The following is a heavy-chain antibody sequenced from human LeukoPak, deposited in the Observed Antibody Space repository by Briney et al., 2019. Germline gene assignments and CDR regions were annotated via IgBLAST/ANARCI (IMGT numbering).Heavy chain of an antibody. CDR2: INHSGST. CDR3: AREILGKYAASSGWYYYYYGMDV. V-gene: IGHV4-34*01. J-gene: IGHJ6*02. Sequence: SETLSLTCAVYGGSFSGYYWSWIRQPPGKGLEWIGEINHSGSTNYNPSLKSRVTISVDTSKNQFSLKLSSVTAADTAVYYCAREILGKYAASSGWYYYYYGMDVWGQGTTVTVSS. CDR1: GGSFSGYY. D-gene: IGHD6-19*01.